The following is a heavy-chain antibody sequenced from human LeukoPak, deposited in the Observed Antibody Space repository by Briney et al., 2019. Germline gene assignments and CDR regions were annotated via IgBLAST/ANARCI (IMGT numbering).Heavy chain of an antibody. CDR3: AGGPVEMATIDAFDI. J-gene: IGHJ3*02. D-gene: IGHD5-12*01. V-gene: IGHV3-11*01. CDR2: ISSSGSTI. Sequence: GGSLRLSCAASGFTFSDYYMSWLRQAPGKGLEWVSYISSSGSTIYYADSVKGRFTISRDNAKNSLYLQMNSLRAEDTAVYYCAGGPVEMATIDAFDIWGQGTMVTVSS. CDR1: GFTFSDYY.